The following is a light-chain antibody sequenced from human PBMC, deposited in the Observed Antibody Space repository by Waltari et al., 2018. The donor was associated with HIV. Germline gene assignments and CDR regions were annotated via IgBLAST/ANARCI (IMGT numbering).Light chain of an antibody. V-gene: IGLV2-14*01. CDR3: SSYTSSSTPL. Sequence: QSALTQPASVSGSPGQSITISGSGTSRDSSGSHYVSCYQQHPDKAPTLMIYEVNNRPSGVSNRFSGSKSGNTASLTISGLQAEDEADYYCSSYTSSSTPLFGGGTKLTVL. CDR1: SRDSSGSHY. CDR2: EVN. J-gene: IGLJ2*01.